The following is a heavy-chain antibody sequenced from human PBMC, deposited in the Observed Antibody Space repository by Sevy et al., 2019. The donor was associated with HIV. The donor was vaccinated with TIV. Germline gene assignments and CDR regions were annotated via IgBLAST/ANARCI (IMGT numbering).Heavy chain of an antibody. CDR2: LYYGGST. D-gene: IGHD2-8*01. CDR1: GGSISGSTNY. V-gene: IGHV4-39*01. CDR3: VRHLTNYLYWYFDL. Sequence: SETLSLTCTVSGGSISGSTNYWGWIRQSPGKGLEWIGSLYYGGSTYLYPSLKSRVTTSVDTSKNQFSLKLNSVTAADTAVYYCVRHLTNYLYWYFDLWGRGALVTVSS. J-gene: IGHJ2*01.